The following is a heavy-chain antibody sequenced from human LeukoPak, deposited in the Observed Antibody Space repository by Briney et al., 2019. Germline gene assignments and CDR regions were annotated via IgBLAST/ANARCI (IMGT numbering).Heavy chain of an antibody. CDR2: ISYDGSKK. D-gene: IGHD6-19*01. CDR3: ARSRSASTSGWYDYFDY. J-gene: IGHJ4*02. Sequence: PGGSLRLSCAASGFTVSSNYMSWVRQAPGKGLEWVAVISYDGSKKYYADSVKGRFTISRDDSKNTLYLQMNSLRGEDTAVYYCARSRSASTSGWYDYFDYWGRGTLVTVSS. CDR1: GFTVSSNY. V-gene: IGHV3-30*03.